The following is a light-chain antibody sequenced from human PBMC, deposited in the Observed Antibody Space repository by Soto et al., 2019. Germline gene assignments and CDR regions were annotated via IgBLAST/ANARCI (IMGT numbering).Light chain of an antibody. CDR2: DAS. CDR1: QSVSSY. V-gene: IGKV3D-15*01. J-gene: IGKJ1*01. Sequence: PGERATLSCRASQSVSSYLAWYXQKXGQXXRXXXYDASNRATGIPARFSGSGYGTEFTLTISSLQSEDFAVYYCQQFRNWPWTFGQGNKVDIK. CDR3: QQFRNWPWT.